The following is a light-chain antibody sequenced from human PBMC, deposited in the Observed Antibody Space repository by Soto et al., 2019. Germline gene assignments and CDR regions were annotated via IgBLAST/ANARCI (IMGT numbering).Light chain of an antibody. J-gene: IGKJ1*01. V-gene: IGKV3-15*01. CDR3: QQYFEWPPMT. CDR2: GAS. CDR1: ETVATN. Sequence: VMTQSPATLSVSPGERATLSCWASETVATNLAWYQQKPGQAPRLLISGASTRAAGISDTFRGSGSGTEFTLPISSLRSEDSAIYYCQQYFEWPPMTFGQGTKVEI.